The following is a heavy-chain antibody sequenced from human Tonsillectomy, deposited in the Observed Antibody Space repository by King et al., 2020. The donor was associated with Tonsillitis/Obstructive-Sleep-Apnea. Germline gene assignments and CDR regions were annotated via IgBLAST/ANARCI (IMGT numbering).Heavy chain of an antibody. D-gene: IGHD6-13*01. CDR2: ISSNGGST. CDR3: VKGSAGEYYYYYMDV. J-gene: IGHJ6*03. V-gene: IGHV3-64D*06. CDR1: ASTFSSYA. Sequence: VQLVESGGGLVQPGGSLRLSCSASASTFSSYAMHWVRQAPGKGLDYVSGISSNGGSTYSADSVKGRFTISRDNSKNTLYLHMSSLRGEDTAVYYCVKGSAGEYYYYYMDV.